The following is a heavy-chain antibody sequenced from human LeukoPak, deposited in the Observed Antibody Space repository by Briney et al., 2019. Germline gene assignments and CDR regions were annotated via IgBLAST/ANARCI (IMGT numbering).Heavy chain of an antibody. Sequence: GGSLRLSCAASGFTFGSYWMSWVRQAPGKGLEWVSAISGSGGSTYYADSVKGRFTISRDNSKNTLYLQMNSLRAEDTAVYYCAKDRVNAYYYDSSGYYDYWGQGTLVTVSS. CDR2: ISGSGGST. D-gene: IGHD3-22*01. CDR1: GFTFGSYW. CDR3: AKDRVNAYYYDSSGYYDY. J-gene: IGHJ4*02. V-gene: IGHV3-23*01.